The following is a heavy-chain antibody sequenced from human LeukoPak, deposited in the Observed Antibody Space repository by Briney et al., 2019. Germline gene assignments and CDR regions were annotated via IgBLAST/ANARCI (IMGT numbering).Heavy chain of an antibody. CDR3: ARSTGTDDGMHV. D-gene: IGHD2-8*02. Sequence: ASVKVCCKASGYTFTSYVISWVRQAPGQGLGWMGWISAYNGNTNDAQKLKGRVTMTTDTSTSTAYMELRSLRSDNTAVYYCARSTGTDDGMHVWGQGTTVTVSS. J-gene: IGHJ6*02. V-gene: IGHV1-18*01. CDR2: ISAYNGNT. CDR1: GYTFTSYV.